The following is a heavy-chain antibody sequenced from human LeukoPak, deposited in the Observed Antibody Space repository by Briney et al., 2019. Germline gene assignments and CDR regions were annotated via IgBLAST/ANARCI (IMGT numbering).Heavy chain of an antibody. CDR1: GFTFSSYD. CDR2: IGTAGDT. CDR3: ARARGLGIGAHFDY. J-gene: IGHJ4*02. V-gene: IGHV3-13*01. Sequence: GGSLRLSCAASGFTFSSYDMHWVRQATGKGLEWVSAIGTAGDTYYPGSVKGRFTISRENAKNSFYLQMDNLRVEDTAVYYCARARGLGIGAHFDYWGQGTLVTVSS. D-gene: IGHD4-17*01.